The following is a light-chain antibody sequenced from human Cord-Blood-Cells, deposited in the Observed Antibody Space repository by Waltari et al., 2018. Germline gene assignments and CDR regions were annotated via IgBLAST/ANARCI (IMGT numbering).Light chain of an antibody. V-gene: IGLV2-11*01. CDR1: SSDVGGYNY. Sequence: QSALTQPRSVSGSPGQSVTISCTGTSSDVGGYNYVSWYQQHPGKAPKLMIYDVSNRPSGVPDRFSGSKSGNTASLTISGLQAEDEADYYCCSYAGSYTFFYVFGTGTKVTVL. J-gene: IGLJ1*01. CDR3: CSYAGSYTFFYV. CDR2: DVS.